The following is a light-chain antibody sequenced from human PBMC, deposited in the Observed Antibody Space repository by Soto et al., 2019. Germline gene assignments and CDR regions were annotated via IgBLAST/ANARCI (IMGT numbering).Light chain of an antibody. V-gene: IGLV1-44*01. CDR3: AAWDDNLNALA. CDR2: SSD. J-gene: IGLJ3*02. CDR1: TSNIGRNT. Sequence: QSVLTQPPSASGTPGQRVSISCSGSTSNIGRNTVKWYRQLPGTAPKLLIGSSDQRPSGVPDRVSGSQSGTSASLAISGLQSEDEADYICAAWDDNLNALAFGGGTKLTVL.